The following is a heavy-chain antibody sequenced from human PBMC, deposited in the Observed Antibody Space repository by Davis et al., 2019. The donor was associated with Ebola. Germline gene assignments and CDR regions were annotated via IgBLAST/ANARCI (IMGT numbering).Heavy chain of an antibody. CDR2: IKQDGSEK. J-gene: IGHJ6*02. CDR3: AREGAYWGYYYGMDV. Sequence: PGGSLRLSCAASGFTFSSYWMSWVRQAPGKGLEWVANIKQDGSEKYYVDSVKGRFTISRDNAKNSLYLQMNSLRAEDTAVYYCAREGAYWGYYYGMDVWGQGTTVTVSS. D-gene: IGHD7-27*01. CDR1: GFTFSSYW. V-gene: IGHV3-7*03.